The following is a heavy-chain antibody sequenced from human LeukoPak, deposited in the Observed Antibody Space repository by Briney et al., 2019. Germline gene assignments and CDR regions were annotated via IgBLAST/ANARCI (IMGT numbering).Heavy chain of an antibody. CDR1: GFTFSSYW. CDR2: IDDDGSTTT. CDR3: ARVTSLGIEDY. Sequence: GGSLRLSCAASGFTFSSYWMHWVRQAPGKGLMWVSHIDDDGSTTTAYADSVKGRFTIPRDNAKNSLYLQMNSLRAEDTAVYYCARVTSLGIEDYWGQGTLVTVSS. D-gene: IGHD7-27*01. J-gene: IGHJ4*02. V-gene: IGHV3-74*01.